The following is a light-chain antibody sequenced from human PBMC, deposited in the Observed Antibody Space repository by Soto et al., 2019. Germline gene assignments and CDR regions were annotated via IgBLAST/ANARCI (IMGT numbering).Light chain of an antibody. CDR2: DVS. V-gene: IGLV2-14*03. CDR1: SSDVGGYNY. Sequence: QSALTQPASVSGSPGQSITISCTGTSSDVGGYNYVSWYQQHPGKAPQLMIYDVSNRPSGVSSRFSGSKSGNTASLTISGLQAEDEADYYCSSYTTSRDVVFGGGTKLTVL. CDR3: SSYTTSRDVV. J-gene: IGLJ2*01.